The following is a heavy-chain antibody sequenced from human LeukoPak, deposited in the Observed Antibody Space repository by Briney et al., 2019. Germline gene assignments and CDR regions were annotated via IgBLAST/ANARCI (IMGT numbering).Heavy chain of an antibody. Sequence: ASVKVSCKASGYTFTSYYMHWVRQAPGQGLEWMGIINPSGGSTSYAQKFQGRVTMTRDTSTSTVYMELRSLRSDDTAVYYCARGSPPRRNYDSRSYYSYYFDYWGQGTLVTVSS. CDR1: GYTFTSYY. J-gene: IGHJ4*02. CDR3: ARGSPPRRNYDSRSYYSYYFDY. CDR2: INPSGGST. D-gene: IGHD3-22*01. V-gene: IGHV1-46*01.